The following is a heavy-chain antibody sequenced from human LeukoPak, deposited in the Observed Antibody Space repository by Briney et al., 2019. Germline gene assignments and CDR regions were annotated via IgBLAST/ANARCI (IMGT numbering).Heavy chain of an antibody. CDR3: AKKSQSRGRGAFDI. Sequence: PGGSLRLSCAASGFNFNNYHMTWVRQAPGEGLEWVSIITFSGDTAYYADSVKGRFTNSRDNSKNTLYLQMNSLRAEDTAVYYCAKKSQSRGRGAFDIWGQGTMVTVSS. J-gene: IGHJ3*02. D-gene: IGHD3-10*01. CDR2: ITFSGDTA. CDR1: GFNFNNYH. V-gene: IGHV3-23*01.